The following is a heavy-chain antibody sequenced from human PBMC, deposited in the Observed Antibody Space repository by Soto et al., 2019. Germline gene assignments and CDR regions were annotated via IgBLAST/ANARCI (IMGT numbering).Heavy chain of an antibody. V-gene: IGHV4-59*01. CDR2: IYYSGST. CDR1: GGSISSYY. Sequence: SLTCTVPGGSISSYYWSWIRQPPGKGLEWNGYIYYSGSTNYNPSLKSRVTISVDTSKNQFSLKLSSVTAADTAVYYCARYSSGWYPSWFDPWGQGTLVTVSS. CDR3: ARYSSGWYPSWFDP. J-gene: IGHJ5*02. D-gene: IGHD6-19*01.